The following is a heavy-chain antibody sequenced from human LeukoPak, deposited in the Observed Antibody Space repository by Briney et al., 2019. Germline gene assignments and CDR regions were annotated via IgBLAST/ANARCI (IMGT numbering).Heavy chain of an antibody. CDR2: INHSGST. V-gene: IGHV4-34*01. D-gene: IGHD5-18*01. J-gene: IGHJ4*02. CDR3: TSRDTATGLD. CDR1: GGSFSGYY. Sequence: SETLSLTCAVYGGSFSGYYWSWIRQPPGKGLEWIGEINHSGSTNYNPSLKSRVTISVDTSKNQFSLKLSSVTAADTAVYYCTSRDTATGLDWGQGTLVTVSS.